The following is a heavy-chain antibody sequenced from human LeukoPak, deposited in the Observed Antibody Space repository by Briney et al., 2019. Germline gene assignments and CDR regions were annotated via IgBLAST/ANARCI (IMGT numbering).Heavy chain of an antibody. J-gene: IGHJ4*02. CDR3: ARGDSSSWYYFDY. CDR1: GYTFTGYY. Sequence: GASVKVSCKASGYTFTGYYMHWVRQAPGQGLEWMGWINPNSGGTNYAQKFQARVTMTRDTSISTAYMELSRLRSDDTAVYYCARGDSSSWYYFDYWGQGTLVTVSS. D-gene: IGHD6-13*01. V-gene: IGHV1-2*02. CDR2: INPNSGGT.